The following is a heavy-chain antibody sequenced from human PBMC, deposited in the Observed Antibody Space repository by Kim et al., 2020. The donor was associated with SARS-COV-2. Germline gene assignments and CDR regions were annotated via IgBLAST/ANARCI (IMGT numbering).Heavy chain of an antibody. CDR2: INHSGST. Sequence: SETLSLTCAVYGGSFSGYYWSWIRQPPGKGLEWIGEINHSGSTNYNPSLKSRVTISVDTSKNQFSLKLSSVTAADTAVYYCARGDSSWYYYYGMDVWGQGTTVTVSS. CDR3: ARGDSSWYYYYGMDV. J-gene: IGHJ6*02. D-gene: IGHD6-13*01. CDR1: GGSFSGYY. V-gene: IGHV4-34*01.